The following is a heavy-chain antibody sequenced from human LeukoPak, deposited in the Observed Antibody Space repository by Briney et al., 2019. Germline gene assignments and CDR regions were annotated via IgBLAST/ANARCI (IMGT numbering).Heavy chain of an antibody. CDR1: GGTCSSSA. CDR3: ARDCSGGSCYLGY. V-gene: IGHV1-69*13. CDR2: IIPIFGTA. J-gene: IGHJ4*02. Sequence: SVKVSCKASGGTCSSSAISWGRQAPGQGLEWMGGIIPIFGTANYAQKFQGRVTITADESTSTAYMELSSLRSEDTAVYYCARDCSGGSCYLGYWGQGTLVTVPS. D-gene: IGHD2-15*01.